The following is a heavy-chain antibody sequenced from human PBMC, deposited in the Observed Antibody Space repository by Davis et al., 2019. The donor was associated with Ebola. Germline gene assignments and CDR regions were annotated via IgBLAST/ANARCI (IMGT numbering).Heavy chain of an antibody. CDR1: GYSFTSYW. Sequence: GGSLRLSCKGSGYSFTSYWIGWVRQMPGKGLEWMGIIYPGDSDTRYSPSFQGQVTISADKSISTAYLQWSSLKASDTAMYYCVRLRLRDHYYYYYGMDVWGQGTTVTVSS. CDR3: VRLRLRDHYYYYYGMDV. CDR2: IYPGDSDT. J-gene: IGHJ6*02. V-gene: IGHV5-51*01. D-gene: IGHD5-12*01.